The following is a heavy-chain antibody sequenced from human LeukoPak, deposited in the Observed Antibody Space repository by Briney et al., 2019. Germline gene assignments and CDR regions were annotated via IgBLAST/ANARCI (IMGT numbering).Heavy chain of an antibody. CDR1: GGSISSSSYY. Sequence: SETLSLTCTVPGGSISSSSYYWGWIRQPPGKGLEWIGSIYYSGSTYYNPSLKSRVTISVDTSKNQFSLKLSSVTAADTAVYYCARGRGGGAHSSWYYYNISYYYYYMDVWGKGTTVTVSS. J-gene: IGHJ6*03. D-gene: IGHD6-13*01. V-gene: IGHV4-39*01. CDR2: IYYSGST. CDR3: ARGRGGGAHSSWYYYNISYYYYYMDV.